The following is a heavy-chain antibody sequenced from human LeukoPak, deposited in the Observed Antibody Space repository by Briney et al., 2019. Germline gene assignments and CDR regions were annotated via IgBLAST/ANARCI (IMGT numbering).Heavy chain of an antibody. J-gene: IGHJ4*02. CDR3: AREGTRRYCSSTSCPWYFDY. Sequence: GGSLRLSCAASGFTFSRYSMHWVRQAPGKGLEYVSAISSNGGSTYYANSVKGRFTISRDNSKNTLYLQMGSLRAEDMAVYYCAREGTRRYCSSTSCPWYFDYWGQGTLVTVSS. CDR1: GFTFSRYS. D-gene: IGHD2-2*01. CDR2: ISSNGGST. V-gene: IGHV3-64*01.